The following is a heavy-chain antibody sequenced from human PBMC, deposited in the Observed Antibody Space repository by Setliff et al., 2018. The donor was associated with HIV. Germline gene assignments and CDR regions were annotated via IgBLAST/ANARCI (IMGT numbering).Heavy chain of an antibody. D-gene: IGHD1-26*01. Sequence: GASVKVSCKASGYTFTGYYVHWVRQAPGQGLEWMGWINPNSGGTNYAQKFQGRVTMTRDTSISTAHMELSRLTSDDTAVYYCARGVWELPPYYMDVWGKGTTGTVS. J-gene: IGHJ6*03. V-gene: IGHV1-2*02. CDR2: INPNSGGT. CDR1: GYTFTGYY. CDR3: ARGVWELPPYYMDV.